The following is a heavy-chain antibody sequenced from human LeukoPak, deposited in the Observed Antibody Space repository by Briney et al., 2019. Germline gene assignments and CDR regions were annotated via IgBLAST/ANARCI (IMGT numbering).Heavy chain of an antibody. Sequence: SETLSLTCAVYGGSFSGYYWSWIRQSPGKGLEWIGEINHSGSTNYNPSLKSRVTISVDTSKNQFSLKLSSVTAADTAVYYCARGRRNYYDSSGYFYYWGQGTLVTVSS. CDR2: INHSGST. CDR1: GGSFSGYY. J-gene: IGHJ4*02. D-gene: IGHD3-22*01. CDR3: ARGRRNYYDSSGYFYY. V-gene: IGHV4-34*01.